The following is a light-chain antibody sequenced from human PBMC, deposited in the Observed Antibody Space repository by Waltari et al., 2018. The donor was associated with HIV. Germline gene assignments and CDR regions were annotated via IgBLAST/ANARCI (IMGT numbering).Light chain of an antibody. CDR1: QRIDSD. V-gene: IGKV3-15*01. CDR3: QQFNVWPQT. CDR2: GAS. J-gene: IGKJ2*01. Sequence: MVMTQSPASLSVYLGESVTLSCRANQRIDSDLAWYQYKPGQAPRLLIFGASTRAPGVSGRFSGSGSGTDFTLTINNLESEDCAVYYCQQFNVWPQTFGQGTRLEV.